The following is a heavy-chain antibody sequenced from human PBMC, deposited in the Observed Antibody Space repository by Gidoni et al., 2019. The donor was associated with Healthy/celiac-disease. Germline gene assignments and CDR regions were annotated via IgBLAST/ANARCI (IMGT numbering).Heavy chain of an antibody. Sequence: QVQLVESGGGVVQPGKSLRLSCAASGFPFSSYAMHWVRQAPGKGLEWVAVISYDGSNKYYADSVKGRFTISRDNSKNTLYLQMNSLRAEDTAIYYCARGYGSGSYGYFDYWGQGTLVTVSS. CDR2: ISYDGSNK. D-gene: IGHD3-10*01. V-gene: IGHV3-30*04. CDR1: GFPFSSYA. J-gene: IGHJ4*02. CDR3: ARGYGSGSYGYFDY.